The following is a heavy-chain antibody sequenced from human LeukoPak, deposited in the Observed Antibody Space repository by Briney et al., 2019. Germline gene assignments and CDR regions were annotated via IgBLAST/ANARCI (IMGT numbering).Heavy chain of an antibody. CDR2: MYYSGSN. D-gene: IGHD2-21*02. V-gene: IGHV4-39*01. Sequence: SETLSLTCTVSGGSISSSSYYWGWIRQPPGKGLEWIRSMYYSGSNYYNPSLKSRVTISVDTTKNQYSLKMSSVTAANTAVYYCARHRSGDLDLGAFDIWGQGTMVTVSS. CDR3: ARHRSGDLDLGAFDI. CDR1: GGSISSSSYY. J-gene: IGHJ3*02.